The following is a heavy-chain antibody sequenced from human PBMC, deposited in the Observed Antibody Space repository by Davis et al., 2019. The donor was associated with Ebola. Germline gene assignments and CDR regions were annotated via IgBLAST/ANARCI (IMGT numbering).Heavy chain of an antibody. CDR3: ARAPNYDVLTGTSSYYFDY. D-gene: IGHD3-9*01. V-gene: IGHV1-18*04. J-gene: IGHJ4*02. CDR2: ISGFNTNT. Sequence: ASVKVSCKSSGYTFTSYGLVWVRQAPGLGLEWMGWISGFNTNTNFAQKFQGRVTVSKDTSTNTAYMDLRGLTYDDTAIYYCARAPNYDVLTGTSSYYFDYWGQGTLVTVSS. CDR1: GYTFTSYG.